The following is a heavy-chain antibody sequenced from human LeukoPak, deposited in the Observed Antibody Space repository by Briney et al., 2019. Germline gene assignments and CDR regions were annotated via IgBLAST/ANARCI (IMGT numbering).Heavy chain of an antibody. CDR3: ARGPCDSSGYCPLDY. D-gene: IGHD3-22*01. Sequence: PGGSLRLSCAASGFTFSSYTMIWVRQAPGKGLEWVSYISSGSNYIYYADSEKGRFTISRDNAKNSLYLQMNSLRAADTAVYYCARGPCDSSGYCPLDYWGQGTLVTVSS. CDR2: ISSGSNYI. V-gene: IGHV3-21*01. CDR1: GFTFSSYT. J-gene: IGHJ4*02.